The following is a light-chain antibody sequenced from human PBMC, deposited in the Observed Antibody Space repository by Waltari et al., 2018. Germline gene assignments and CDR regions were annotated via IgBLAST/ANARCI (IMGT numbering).Light chain of an antibody. CDR1: QSVLYSSNNKNY. Sequence: DIVMIQSPDSLAVSLGERATINCKSSQSVLYSSNNKNYLAWYQQKPGQPPKLLIYWASTRESGVPDRFSGSGSGIDFTLTISSLQAEDVAVYYCQQYYNIPRTFGQGTKVEIK. CDR3: QQYYNIPRT. J-gene: IGKJ1*01. CDR2: WAS. V-gene: IGKV4-1*01.